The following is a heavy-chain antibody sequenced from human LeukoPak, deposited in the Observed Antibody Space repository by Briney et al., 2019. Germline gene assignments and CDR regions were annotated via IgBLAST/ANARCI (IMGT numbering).Heavy chain of an antibody. V-gene: IGHV3-30-3*01. CDR1: GFSLSNFQ. J-gene: IGHJ5*02. CDR3: MRDYMGWFDP. Sequence: PGGSLRLSCVASGFSLSNFQMYWVRQAPGKGQEWVSIISLDGSTEFYADSVKGRFTISRDTASNTMHLEMNNLRIEDTAVYYCMRDYMGWFDPWGQGSLVTVSS. D-gene: IGHD3-10*01. CDR2: ISLDGSTE.